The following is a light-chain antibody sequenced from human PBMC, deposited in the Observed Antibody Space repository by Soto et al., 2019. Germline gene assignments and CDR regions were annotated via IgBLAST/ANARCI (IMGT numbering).Light chain of an antibody. CDR2: EVS. CDR1: SSDIGSHNR. CDR3: SSYPTSSTVI. Sequence: QSALTQPPSVSGSPGQSVTISCTGTSSDIGSHNRVSWYQQPPGTAPKLMVYEVSKRPSGVPDRFSGSKSGNTASLTISGLQAEDEADYYCSSYPTSSTVIFGGGTQLNVL. J-gene: IGLJ2*01. V-gene: IGLV2-18*02.